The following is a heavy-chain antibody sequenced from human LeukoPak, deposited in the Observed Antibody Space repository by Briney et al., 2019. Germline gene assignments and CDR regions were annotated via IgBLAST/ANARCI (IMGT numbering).Heavy chain of an antibody. Sequence: PGGSLRLSCAASGFTFSSYGMNCVRQAPGKGLEWVSFVSIGGTYIYYADSVRGRFTISRDDAKNSLYLQMNSLTAEDTAEYYCARNKINTVTTGWYFDLWGRGTLVTVSS. V-gene: IGHV3-21*01. CDR1: GFTFSSYG. D-gene: IGHD4-17*01. CDR3: ARNKINTVTTGWYFDL. CDR2: VSIGGTYI. J-gene: IGHJ2*01.